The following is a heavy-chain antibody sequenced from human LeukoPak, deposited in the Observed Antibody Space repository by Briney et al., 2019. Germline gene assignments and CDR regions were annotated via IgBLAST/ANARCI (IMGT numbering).Heavy chain of an antibody. CDR1: GFTFDDYG. Sequence: PGGSLRLSCAASGFTFDDYGMSWVRQAPGKGLEWVSGINWNGGSTGYADSVKGRFTISRDNAKNSLYLQMNSLRAEDTALYYCARYDYGDYVFWFDPWGQGTLVTVSS. V-gene: IGHV3-20*04. J-gene: IGHJ5*02. CDR3: ARYDYGDYVFWFDP. CDR2: INWNGGST. D-gene: IGHD4-17*01.